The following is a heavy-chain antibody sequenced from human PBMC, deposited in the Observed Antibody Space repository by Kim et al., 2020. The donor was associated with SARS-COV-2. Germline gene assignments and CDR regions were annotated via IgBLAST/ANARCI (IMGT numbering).Heavy chain of an antibody. CDR3: ARTYRFDY. V-gene: IGHV5-51*01. CDR2: SDT. J-gene: IGHJ4*02. D-gene: IGHD3-16*02. Sequence: SDTRSSPSFQGPVTISADKSISTAYLQWSSLKASDTAMYYCARTYRFDYWGQGTLVTVSS.